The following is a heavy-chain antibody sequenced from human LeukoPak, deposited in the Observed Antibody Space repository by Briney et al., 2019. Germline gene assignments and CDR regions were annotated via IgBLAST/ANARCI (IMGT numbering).Heavy chain of an antibody. Sequence: SETLSLTCTVSGGSISSYYWSWIRQPAGKGLEWIGEINHSGSTNYNPSLKSRVTISVDTSKNQFSLKLSSVTAADTAVYYCARGRAYYDFWSGYHSHFDYWGQGTLVTVSS. D-gene: IGHD3-3*01. CDR3: ARGRAYYDFWSGYHSHFDY. CDR1: GGSISSYY. V-gene: IGHV4-34*01. CDR2: INHSGST. J-gene: IGHJ4*02.